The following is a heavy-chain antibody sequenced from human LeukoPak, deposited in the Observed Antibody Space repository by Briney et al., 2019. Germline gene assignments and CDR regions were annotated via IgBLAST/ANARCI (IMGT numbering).Heavy chain of an antibody. J-gene: IGHJ4*02. D-gene: IGHD3-22*01. CDR2: IYYSGST. CDR1: GGSISSSSYY. Sequence: PSETLSLTCTVSGGSISSSSYYWGWIRQPPGKGLEWIGNIYYSGSTYYNPSLESRVTISVDTSKNQFSLKLSSVTAADTAVYYCATSDSSGYYYLYWGQGTLVTVSS. V-gene: IGHV4-39*01. CDR3: ATSDSSGYYYLY.